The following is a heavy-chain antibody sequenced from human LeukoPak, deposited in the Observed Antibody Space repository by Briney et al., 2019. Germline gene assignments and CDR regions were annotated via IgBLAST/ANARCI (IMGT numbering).Heavy chain of an antibody. D-gene: IGHD6-13*01. CDR3: AREREVIAADRFDY. CDR2: IYYSGST. J-gene: IGHJ4*02. Sequence: SETLSLTRTVSGYSISSGYYWGWIRQPPGKGLEWIGSIYYSGSTYHNPSLKSRVTISVDTSKNQFSLKLSSVTAADTAVYYCAREREVIAADRFDYWGQGTLVTVSS. V-gene: IGHV4-38-2*02. CDR1: GYSISSGYY.